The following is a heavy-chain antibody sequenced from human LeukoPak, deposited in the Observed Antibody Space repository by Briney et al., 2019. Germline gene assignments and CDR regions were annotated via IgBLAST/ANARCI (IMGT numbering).Heavy chain of an antibody. CDR3: AKDRVCSGGICYFDY. Sequence: GGSLRLSCAASGFTFSSYAMSWVRQAPGKGLEWVSGISGSGGSTYYGDSVKGRFTISRDSSKNMLYLQMNSLRAEDTAVYYCAKDRVCSGGICYFDYWGQGTLVTVSS. J-gene: IGHJ4*02. CDR1: GFTFSSYA. CDR2: ISGSGGST. D-gene: IGHD2-15*01. V-gene: IGHV3-23*01.